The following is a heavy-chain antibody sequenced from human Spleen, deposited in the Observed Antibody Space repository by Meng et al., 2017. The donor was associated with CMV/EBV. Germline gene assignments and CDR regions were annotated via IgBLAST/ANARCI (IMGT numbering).Heavy chain of an antibody. CDR2: INHTGIA. D-gene: IGHD4-23*01. V-gene: IGHV4-38-2*02. J-gene: IGHJ4*02. CDR3: ARMGARGGNSLIDF. CDR1: GYSISSGYF. Sequence: SETLSLTCTVFGYSISSGYFWGWIRQPPGKGLEWLGGINHTGIAYSNPSLRSRVIVSLDSPRNQISLRLTSVTAADTAVYYCARMGARGGNSLIDFWGQGTLVTVSS.